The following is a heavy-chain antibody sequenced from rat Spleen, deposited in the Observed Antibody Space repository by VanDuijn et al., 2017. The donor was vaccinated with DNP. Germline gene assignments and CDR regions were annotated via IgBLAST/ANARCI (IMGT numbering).Heavy chain of an antibody. Sequence: EVQLVESGGDLVQPGRSLNLSCVGSGFTFNKYWMTWIRQVPGKGLEWIASITSGDPHAYYPDSVKGRFTVSRDNAENTLYLQMSSLRSEDTATYYCAIDLQTGRAWGQGTSVTVSS. D-gene: IGHD1-4*01. CDR1: GFTFNKYW. CDR2: ITSGDPHA. V-gene: IGHV5-31*01. J-gene: IGHJ4*01. CDR3: AIDLQTGRA.